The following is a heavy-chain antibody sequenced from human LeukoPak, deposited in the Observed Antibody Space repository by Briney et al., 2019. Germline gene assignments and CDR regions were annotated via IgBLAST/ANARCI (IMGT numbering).Heavy chain of an antibody. CDR2: IISISGGGTS. V-gene: IGHV3-15*01. CDR1: GFTFSNVW. Sequence: GGSLRLSCAAPGFTFSNVWVSWVRQVPGKGLEWVGRIISISGGGTSDYPAPVKGRFTISRDDSKNTVYLQMNSLKTEDTAVYYCTTHRGEWVLDSWGQGTLVTVSS. D-gene: IGHD3-16*01. CDR3: TTHRGEWVLDS. J-gene: IGHJ4*02.